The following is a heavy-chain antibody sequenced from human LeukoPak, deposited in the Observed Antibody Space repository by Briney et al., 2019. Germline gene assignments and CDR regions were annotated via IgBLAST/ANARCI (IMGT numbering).Heavy chain of an antibody. Sequence: GPVKVSCKASGYTFTSYALHWVRQAPGQRLEWMGWINAGNGNTKYSQKLQGRVTMTTDTSASTAYMELRSLRSDDTAVYYCARSDSSGSEYYGMDVWGQGTTVTVSS. D-gene: IGHD3-22*01. CDR1: GYTFTSYA. CDR3: ARSDSSGSEYYGMDV. CDR2: INAGNGNT. V-gene: IGHV1-3*01. J-gene: IGHJ6*02.